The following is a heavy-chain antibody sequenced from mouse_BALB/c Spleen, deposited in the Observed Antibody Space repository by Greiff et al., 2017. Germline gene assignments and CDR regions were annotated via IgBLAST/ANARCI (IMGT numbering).Heavy chain of an antibody. V-gene: IGHV14-1*02. CDR2: IDPENGNT. D-gene: IGHD1-1*01. CDR1: GFNIKDYY. J-gene: IGHJ3*01. CDR3: AIGNYYGSSPAWFAY. Sequence: EVQLQQSGAELVRPGALVKLSCKASGFNIKDYYMHWVKQRPEQGLEWIGWIDPENGNTIYDPKFQGKASITADTSSNTAYLQLSSLTSEDTAVYYWAIGNYYGSSPAWFAYWGQGTLVTVSA.